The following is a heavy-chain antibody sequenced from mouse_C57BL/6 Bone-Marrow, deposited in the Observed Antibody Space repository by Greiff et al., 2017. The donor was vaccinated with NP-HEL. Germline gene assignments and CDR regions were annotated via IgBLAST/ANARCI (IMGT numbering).Heavy chain of an antibody. CDR2: ISDGGSYT. CDR3: ARDLGHY. D-gene: IGHD4-1*01. V-gene: IGHV5-4*01. J-gene: IGHJ2*01. CDR1: GFTFSSYA. Sequence: EVKLVESGGGLVKPGGSLKLSCAASGFTFSSYAMSWVRQTPEKRLEWVATISDGGSYTYYPDNVKGRFTISRDNAKNNLYLQMSHLKSEDTAMYYCARDLGHYWGQGTTLTVSS.